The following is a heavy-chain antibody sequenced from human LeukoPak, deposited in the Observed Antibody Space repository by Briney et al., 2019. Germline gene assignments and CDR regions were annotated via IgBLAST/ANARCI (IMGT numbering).Heavy chain of an antibody. Sequence: PSETLSLTCAVYGGSFSGYYWSWIRQPPGKGLEWIGEINHSGSTNYNPSLKSRVTISVDTSKNQFSLKLSSVTAADTAVYYCASVTMVRGVTGGYGMDVWGRGTTVTVSS. CDR3: ASVTMVRGVTGGYGMDV. CDR2: INHSGST. D-gene: IGHD3-10*01. J-gene: IGHJ6*02. V-gene: IGHV4-34*01. CDR1: GGSFSGYY.